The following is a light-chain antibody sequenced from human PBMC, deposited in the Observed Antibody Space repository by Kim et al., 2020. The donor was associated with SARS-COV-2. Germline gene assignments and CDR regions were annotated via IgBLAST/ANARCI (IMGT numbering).Light chain of an antibody. J-gene: IGKJ2*01. CDR2: GAS. CDR3: QQYNNWYT. CDR1: QSVGSN. Sequence: EIVMTQSPATLSVSPGERATLSCRASQSVGSNLAWYQQKPGKPPRLLIYGASTRATGITARFSGSGSGTEFTLTISSLQSEDFAVFYCQQYNNWYTFGQGTKLEL. V-gene: IGKV3-15*01.